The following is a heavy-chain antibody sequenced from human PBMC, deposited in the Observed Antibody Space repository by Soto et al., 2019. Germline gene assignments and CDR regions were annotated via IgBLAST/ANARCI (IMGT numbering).Heavy chain of an antibody. CDR3: ARDIRVFLEWLRSGYYYGMDA. Sequence: GASVKVSCKASGYTFTSYYMHWVRQAPGQGLEWMGIINPSGGSTSYAQKFQGRVTMTRDTSTSTVYMELSSLRSEDTAVYYCARDIRVFLEWLRSGYYYGMDAWGQGTTVTVSS. D-gene: IGHD3-3*01. CDR2: INPSGGST. V-gene: IGHV1-46*01. J-gene: IGHJ6*02. CDR1: GYTFTSYY.